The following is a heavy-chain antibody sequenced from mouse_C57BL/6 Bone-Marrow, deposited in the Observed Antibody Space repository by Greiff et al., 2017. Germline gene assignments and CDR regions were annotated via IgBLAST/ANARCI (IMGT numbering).Heavy chain of an antibody. J-gene: IGHJ2*01. CDR2: IDPENGDT. CDR1: GFNIKDDY. V-gene: IGHV14-4*01. CDR3: TTLPYYFGY. Sequence: VQLKQSGAELVRPGASVKLSCTASGFNIKDDYMHWVKQRPEQGLEWIGWIDPENGDTEYASKFQGKATITADTSSNTDYLQLSSLTSEDTAVYYCTTLPYYFGYWGQGTTLTVSS. D-gene: IGHD2-10*01.